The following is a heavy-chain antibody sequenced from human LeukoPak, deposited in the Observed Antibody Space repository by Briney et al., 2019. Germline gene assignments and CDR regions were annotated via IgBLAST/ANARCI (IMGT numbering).Heavy chain of an antibody. CDR2: INHSGST. D-gene: IGHD3-10*01. CDR3: ARDGSGSLYNWFDP. J-gene: IGHJ5*02. CDR1: GGSFSGYY. Sequence: TPSETLSLTCAVYGGSFSGYYWSWIRQPPGKGLEWIGEINHSGSTNYNPSLKSRVTISVDTSKNQFSLKLSSVTAADTAVYYCARDGSGSLYNWFDPWGQGTLVTVSS. V-gene: IGHV4-34*01.